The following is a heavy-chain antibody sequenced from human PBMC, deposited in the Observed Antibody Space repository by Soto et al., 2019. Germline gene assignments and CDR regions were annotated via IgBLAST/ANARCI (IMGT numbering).Heavy chain of an antibody. V-gene: IGHV1-69*13. J-gene: IGHJ4*01. CDR3: ARERDSSGPTFDY. D-gene: IGHD3-22*01. Sequence: GASVKVSCKASGGTFSSYAISWVRQAPGQGLEWMGGIIPIFGTANYAQKFQGRVTITADESTSTAYMELSSLRSEDTAVYYCARERDSSGPTFDYWGHGPLVTVSS. CDR1: GGTFSSYA. CDR2: IIPIFGTA.